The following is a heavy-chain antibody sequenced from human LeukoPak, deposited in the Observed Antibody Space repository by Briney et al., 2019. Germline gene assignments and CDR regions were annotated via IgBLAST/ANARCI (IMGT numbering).Heavy chain of an antibody. V-gene: IGHV1-8*01. CDR3: ARGAMTTGPNWFDP. D-gene: IGHD4-11*01. CDR2: MNSNSGNT. CDR1: GYTFTSYD. Sequence: ASVKVSCKASGYTFTSYDINWVRQATGQGLEWMGWMNSNSGNTGYAQKFQGRVTMTRNTSISTAYMELNSLRSEDTAVYYCARGAMTTGPNWFDPWGQGTLVTVFS. J-gene: IGHJ5*02.